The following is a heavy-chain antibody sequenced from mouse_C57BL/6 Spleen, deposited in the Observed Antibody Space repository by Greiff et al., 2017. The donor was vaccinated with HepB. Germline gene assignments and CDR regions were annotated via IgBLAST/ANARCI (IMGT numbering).Heavy chain of an antibody. CDR3: ARPTVLATDDFDY. Sequence: VQVVESGAELARPGASVKLSCKASGYTFTSYGISWVKQRTGQGLEWIGEIYPRSGNTYYNEKFKGKATLTADKSSSTAYMELRSLTSEDSAVYFCARPTVLATDDFDYWGQGTTLTVSS. CDR1: GYTFTSYG. V-gene: IGHV1-81*01. D-gene: IGHD1-1*01. J-gene: IGHJ2*01. CDR2: IYPRSGNT.